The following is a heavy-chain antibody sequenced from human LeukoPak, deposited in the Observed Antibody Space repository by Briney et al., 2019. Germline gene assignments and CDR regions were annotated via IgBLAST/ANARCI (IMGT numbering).Heavy chain of an antibody. V-gene: IGHV1-69*02. D-gene: IGHD1-7*01. CDR2: IIPILGIA. CDR3: ARGEGWNYVSWFDP. CDR1: GGTFSSYT. Sequence: SVNVSCKASGGTFSSYTISWVRQAPGQGLEWMGRIIPILGIANYAQKFQGRVTITADKSTSTAYMELSSLRSEDTAVYYCARGEGWNYVSWFDPWGQGTLVTVSS. J-gene: IGHJ5*02.